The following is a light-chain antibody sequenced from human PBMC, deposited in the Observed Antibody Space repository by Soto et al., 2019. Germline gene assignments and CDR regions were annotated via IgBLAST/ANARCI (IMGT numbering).Light chain of an antibody. V-gene: IGKV3D-20*02. CDR2: GAS. CDR1: QSVSGN. CDR3: QQRSNWIT. Sequence: ETVITQSPATLSVSPGEGATLSCRASQSVSGNLAWYQQKPGQAPRLLIYGASSRATGIPDRFSGSGSGTDFTLTISRLEPEDFAVYYCQQRSNWITFGGGTKVDI. J-gene: IGKJ4*01.